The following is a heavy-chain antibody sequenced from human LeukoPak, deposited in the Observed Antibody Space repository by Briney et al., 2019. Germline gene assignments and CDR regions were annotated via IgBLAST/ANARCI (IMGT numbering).Heavy chain of an antibody. CDR2: IKQDGSET. CDR3: ARGGLDGWIHLWPSSHFDY. J-gene: IGHJ4*02. CDR1: GFTFSSSW. V-gene: IGHV3-7*01. Sequence: GGSLRLSCAASGFTFSSSWMNWVRQAPGKGLVWVANIKQDGSETYYVDSVKGRFTISRDNARNSLYLQMSSLRVEDTAVYYCARGGLDGWIHLWPSSHFDYWGQGTLVTVSS. D-gene: IGHD5-18*01.